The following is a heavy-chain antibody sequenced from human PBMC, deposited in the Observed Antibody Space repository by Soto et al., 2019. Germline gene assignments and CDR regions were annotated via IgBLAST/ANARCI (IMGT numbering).Heavy chain of an antibody. Sequence: PSETLSLTCTVSGGSISSGDYYWSWIRQPPGKGLEWIGYIYYSGSTYYNPSLKSRVTISVDTSKNQFSLKLSSVTAADTAVYYCARRGEMEAFDYWGQGTLVTVSS. V-gene: IGHV4-30-4*01. CDR1: GGSISSGDYY. CDR3: ARRGEMEAFDY. D-gene: IGHD3-16*01. CDR2: IYYSGST. J-gene: IGHJ4*02.